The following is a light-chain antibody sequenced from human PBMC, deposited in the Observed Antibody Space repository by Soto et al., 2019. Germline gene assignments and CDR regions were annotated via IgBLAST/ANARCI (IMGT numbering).Light chain of an antibody. CDR1: SSDVGGYNY. CDR2: DVS. V-gene: IGLV2-14*03. J-gene: IGLJ1*01. CDR3: SSYTTSNTRQIV. Sequence: QSALTQPASVSESPGQSITISCTGTSSDVGGYNYVSWYQHHPGKAPKLIIYDVSNRPSGVSIRFSGSKSDNTASLTISGLQPEDEADYHCSSYTTSNTRQIVFGTGTKVTVL.